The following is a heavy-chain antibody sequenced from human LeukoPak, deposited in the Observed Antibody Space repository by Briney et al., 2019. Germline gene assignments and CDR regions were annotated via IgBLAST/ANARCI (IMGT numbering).Heavy chain of an antibody. D-gene: IGHD3-10*01. CDR2: IYHSGRA. J-gene: IGHJ5*02. CDR1: GGSVITTHW. CDR3: AREGDYYGPGGHYGGAFDP. Sequence: PSETLSLTCTISGGSVITTHWWNWVRQSPGKGLEWIGEIYHSGRANYNPSLGSRVTISVDKSKNHLSLKLTSVTAADTAVYYCAREGDYYGPGGHYGGAFDPWGQGTLVTVSS. V-gene: IGHV4/OR15-8*01.